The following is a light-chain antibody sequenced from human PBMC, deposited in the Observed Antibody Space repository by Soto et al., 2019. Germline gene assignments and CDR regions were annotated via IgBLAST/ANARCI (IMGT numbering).Light chain of an antibody. CDR2: DVS. Sequence: QSALTQPASVSGSPGQSITISCTGTSSDVGGYNYVSLYQQHPGKAPKLMIYDVSNRPSGVSNRISGSKSGTTASLTISGLHDADEADYYCSSYTSSSTLLDVFGTGTKLTVL. CDR1: SSDVGGYNY. J-gene: IGLJ1*01. CDR3: SSYTSSSTLLDV. V-gene: IGLV2-14*01.